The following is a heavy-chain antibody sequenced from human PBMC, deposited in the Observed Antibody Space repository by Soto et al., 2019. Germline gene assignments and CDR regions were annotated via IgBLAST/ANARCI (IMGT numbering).Heavy chain of an antibody. CDR1: GFTVSSSH. D-gene: IGHD1-1*01. CDR3: AGDWNGDMVFEY. Sequence: GGSLRLSCEASGFTVSSSHMTWVRQAPGKGLEWVSIIYSSGDTYHADSVKGRIATSRDTSKNTVYLQMNSLRAEDTAVYYCAGDWNGDMVFEYWGQGTLVTVSS. J-gene: IGHJ4*02. CDR2: IYSSGDT. V-gene: IGHV3-66*01.